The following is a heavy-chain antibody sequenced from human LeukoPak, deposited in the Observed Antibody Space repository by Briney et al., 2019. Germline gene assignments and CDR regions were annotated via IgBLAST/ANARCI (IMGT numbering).Heavy chain of an antibody. CDR1: GFTFSSYA. D-gene: IGHD6-6*01. J-gene: IGHJ4*02. CDR2: ISYDGGNK. V-gene: IGHV3-30*04. CDR3: ARASAARPDY. Sequence: GGSLRLSCAASGFTFSSYAMHWVRQAPGKGLEWVAVISYDGGNKYYADSVKGRFTISRDNSKNTLYLQMNSLRAEDTAVYYCARASAARPDYWGQGTLVTVSS.